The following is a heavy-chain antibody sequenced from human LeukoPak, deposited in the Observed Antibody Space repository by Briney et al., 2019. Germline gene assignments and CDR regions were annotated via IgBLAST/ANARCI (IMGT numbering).Heavy chain of an antibody. V-gene: IGHV4-59*08. CDR1: GGSISSYY. Sequence: ASETLSLTCTVSGGSISSYYWSWIRQPPGKGLEWIGYIYYSGSTNYNPSLKSRVTISVDTSKNQFSLKLSSVTAADTAVYYSARPASYNWFDPWGQGTLVTVSS. CDR2: IYYSGST. D-gene: IGHD3-10*01. J-gene: IGHJ5*02. CDR3: ARPASYNWFDP.